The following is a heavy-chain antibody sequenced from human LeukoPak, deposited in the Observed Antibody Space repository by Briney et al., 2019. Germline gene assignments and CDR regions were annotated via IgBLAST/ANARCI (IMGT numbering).Heavy chain of an antibody. CDR1: GGSISSYY. Sequence: PSETLSLTCTVSGGSISSYYWSWIRQPPGKGLEWIGYIYYSGSTNYNPSLKSRVTISVDTSKNQFSLKLSSVTAADTAVYYCARGPGAVAGTRRTTNSYYYYYYMDVWGKGTTVTISS. D-gene: IGHD6-19*01. V-gene: IGHV4-59*01. J-gene: IGHJ6*03. CDR2: IYYSGST. CDR3: ARGPGAVAGTRRTTNSYYYYYYMDV.